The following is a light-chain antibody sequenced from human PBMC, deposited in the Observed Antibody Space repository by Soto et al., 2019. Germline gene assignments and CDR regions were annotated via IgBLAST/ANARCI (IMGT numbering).Light chain of an antibody. J-gene: IGLJ1*01. V-gene: IGLV2-14*01. CDR1: SSDVGGYNY. CDR2: DVG. Sequence: ALAEPACVSVYPSQATTISCTGTSSDVGGYNYVSWYQQHPGKAPKLMIYDVGSRPSGVSNRFSGSKSGNTASLTISGLQAEDEADYYCSSYTSSNTEVFGTGTKVTV. CDR3: SSYTSSNTEV.